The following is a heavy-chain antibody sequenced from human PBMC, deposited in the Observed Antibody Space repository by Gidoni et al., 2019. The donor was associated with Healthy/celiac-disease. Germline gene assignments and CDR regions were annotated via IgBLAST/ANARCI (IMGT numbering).Heavy chain of an antibody. V-gene: IGHV1-2*02. D-gene: IGHD3-3*01. J-gene: IGHJ6*03. CDR3: ARDVSHYDFWSGYEYMDV. Sequence: QVQLVQSGAEVKKPGASVKVSCKASGYTFTGYYMHWVRQAPGQGLEWMGWINPNSGGTNYAQKCQGRVTMTRDTSISTAYMELNRLRSDDTAVYYCARDVSHYDFWSGYEYMDVWGKGTTVTVSS. CDR2: INPNSGGT. CDR1: GYTFTGYY.